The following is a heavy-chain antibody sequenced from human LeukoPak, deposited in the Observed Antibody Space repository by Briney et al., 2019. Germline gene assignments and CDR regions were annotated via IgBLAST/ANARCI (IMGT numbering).Heavy chain of an antibody. CDR2: VYTSGST. V-gene: IGHV4-4*09. CDR3: ARQGTQYSYGYNWFGP. J-gene: IGHJ5*02. CDR1: GGSISSYY. Sequence: SETLSLTCTVSGGSISSYYWSWIRQPPGKGLEWIGYVYTSGSTNYNPSLKSRVTISVDTSKNQFSLKLSSVTAADTAVYYCARQGTQYSYGYNWFGPWGQGTLVTVSS. D-gene: IGHD5-18*01.